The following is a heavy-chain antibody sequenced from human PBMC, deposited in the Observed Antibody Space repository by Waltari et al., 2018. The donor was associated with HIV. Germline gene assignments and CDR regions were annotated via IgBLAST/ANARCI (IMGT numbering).Heavy chain of an antibody. J-gene: IGHJ2*01. D-gene: IGHD3-10*01. Sequence: QVQLRESGSGLVKPSQTLSLTCTVSGGSLSSGYHYRSWLRQPAGKGLEWIGRVYTSGSTNYNPSLKSRVTISVDTSNNQFSLKLSSVTAADTAVYYCARALDYYESGSFPWWFFDLWGRGTRVTVTS. CDR1: GGSLSSGYHY. V-gene: IGHV4-61*02. CDR2: VYTSGST. CDR3: ARALDYYESGSFPWWFFDL.